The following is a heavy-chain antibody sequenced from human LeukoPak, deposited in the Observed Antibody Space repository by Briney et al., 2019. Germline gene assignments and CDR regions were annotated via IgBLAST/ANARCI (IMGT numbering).Heavy chain of an antibody. CDR2: IYYRGST. V-gene: IGHV4-39*01. CDR3: ARQRGVVPIAATYFDS. Sequence: PSETLSLTCTVSGGSVSSSSYYWAWIRQPRGKGLEWIGSIYYRGSTYYKSSLKSRLTISVDTSKNQFSLNLSSVTAADTAVYYCARQRGVVPIAATYFDSWGQGTLVTVSS. CDR1: GGSVSSSSYY. D-gene: IGHD2-15*01. J-gene: IGHJ4*02.